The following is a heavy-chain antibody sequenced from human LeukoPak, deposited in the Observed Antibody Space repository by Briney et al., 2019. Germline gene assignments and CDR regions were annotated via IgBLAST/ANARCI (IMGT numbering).Heavy chain of an antibody. V-gene: IGHV1-18*01. CDR3: TRMLYDFWSGYYALGY. Sequence: ASVKVSCKASGYTFTSYGISWVRQAPGQGLEWMGWISAYNGNTNYAQKLQGRVTTTTDTSTSTAYMELRSLRSDDTAVYYCTRMLYDFWSGYYALGYWGQGTLVTVSS. CDR1: GYTFTSYG. D-gene: IGHD3-3*01. J-gene: IGHJ4*02. CDR2: ISAYNGNT.